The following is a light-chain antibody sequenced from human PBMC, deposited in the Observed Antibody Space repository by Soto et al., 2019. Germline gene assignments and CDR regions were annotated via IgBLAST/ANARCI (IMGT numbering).Light chain of an antibody. CDR3: QSYDSTLKGCV. CDR1: SSNIGADYE. Sequence: QLVLTQPPSVSGAPGQRVTISCSGGSSNIGADYEVHWYQQLPGTAPKLLIYGNTNRPSGFPDRFSGSKSGSLASLAISGLQAEDEADYFCQSYDSTLKGCVFGPGTTLTVL. V-gene: IGLV1-40*01. J-gene: IGLJ1*01. CDR2: GNT.